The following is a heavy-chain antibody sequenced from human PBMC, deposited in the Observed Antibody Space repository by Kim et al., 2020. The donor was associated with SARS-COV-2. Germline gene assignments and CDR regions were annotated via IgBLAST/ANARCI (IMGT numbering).Heavy chain of an antibody. D-gene: IGHD2-21*02. Sequence: GGSLRLSCTVSGFTVGDNYMSWVRQAPGKGLECVSFIYRSGGTNYVDSVKGRFIISRDISKNTLYLQMNSLGVEDTGVYYCARDGVTGNYYYYMDVWGKG. CDR3: ARDGVTGNYYYYMDV. J-gene: IGHJ6*03. CDR2: IYRSGGT. CDR1: GFTVGDNY. V-gene: IGHV3-66*01.